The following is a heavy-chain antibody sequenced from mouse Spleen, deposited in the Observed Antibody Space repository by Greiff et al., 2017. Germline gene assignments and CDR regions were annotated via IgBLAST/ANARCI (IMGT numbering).Heavy chain of an antibody. CDR3: DRRRGIYDGYCRAFYAMDY. V-gene: IGHV2-2*01. J-gene: IGHJ4*01. D-gene: IGHD2-3*01. CDR1: GFSLTSHG. CDR2: IWSGGST. Sequence: QVQLQQSGPGLVQPSQSLSITCTVSGFSLTSHGVHWVRQSPGKGLEWLGVIWSGGSTDYNAAFISRLSISKDNSKSQVFFKMNSLQADDTAIYYCDRRRGIYDGYCRAFYAMDYWGEGTSVTVSS.